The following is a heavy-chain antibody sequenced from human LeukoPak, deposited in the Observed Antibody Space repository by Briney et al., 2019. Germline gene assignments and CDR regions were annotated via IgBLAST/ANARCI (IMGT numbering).Heavy chain of an antibody. Sequence: PSETLSLTCTVSGGSISSYYWSWIRQPAGKGLEWIGRIYTSGSTNYNPSLKSRVTMSVDTSKNQFSLKLSSVTAADTAVYYCARESADYDILTGYLRGYYYYYMDVWGKGTTVTISS. CDR2: IYTSGST. V-gene: IGHV4-4*07. J-gene: IGHJ6*03. CDR1: GGSISSYY. D-gene: IGHD3-9*01. CDR3: ARESADYDILTGYLRGYYYYYMDV.